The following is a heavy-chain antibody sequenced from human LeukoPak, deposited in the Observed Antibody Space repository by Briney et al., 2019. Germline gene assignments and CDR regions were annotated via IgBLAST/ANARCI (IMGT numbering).Heavy chain of an antibody. Sequence: GASVKVSCKASGYTFTSYYMHWVRQAPGQGLEWMGIINPSGGSTSYAQKFQGRVTITRDTSASTAYMELSSLRSEDTAVYYCARDPANLLWFGELPLKYYYYGMDVWGQGTTVTVSS. V-gene: IGHV1-46*01. CDR3: ARDPANLLWFGELPLKYYYYGMDV. CDR1: GYTFTSYY. D-gene: IGHD3-10*01. CDR2: INPSGGST. J-gene: IGHJ6*02.